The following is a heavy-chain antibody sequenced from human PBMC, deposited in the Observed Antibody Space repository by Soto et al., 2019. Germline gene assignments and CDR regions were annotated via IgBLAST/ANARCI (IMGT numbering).Heavy chain of an antibody. CDR3: AIANSWHDPFRF. V-gene: IGHV1-69*02. CDR2: IVPFNGVA. J-gene: IGHJ3*01. Sequence: VQSGADMKKPGASVKVSCTASRGIVNTNVVNWVRQAPGQGLEWMGRIVPFNGVAEYALKFQGRVTFTADRSTSAADMEVSGLTSEDTAIYYCAIANSWHDPFRFWDQGTKV. CDR1: RGIVNTNV. D-gene: IGHD1-7*01.